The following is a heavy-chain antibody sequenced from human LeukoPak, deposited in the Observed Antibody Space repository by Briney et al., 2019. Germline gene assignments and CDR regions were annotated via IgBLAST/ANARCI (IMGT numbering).Heavy chain of an antibody. CDR1: FTXXSYA. J-gene: IGHJ4*02. D-gene: IGHD5-18*01. CDR2: ISGSGYNT. V-gene: IGHV3-23*01. CDR3: AKSIQLWSKTFDY. Sequence: FTXXSYAMSWVRQAPGKGLEWVSAISGSGYNTHYADSVKGRFTISRDNSKNTLYLQMNSLRAEDTAVYYCAKSIQLWSKTFDYWGQGTLVTVSS.